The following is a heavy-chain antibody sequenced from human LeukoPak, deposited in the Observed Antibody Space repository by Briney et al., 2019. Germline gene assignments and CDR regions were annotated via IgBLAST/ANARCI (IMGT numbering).Heavy chain of an antibody. V-gene: IGHV3-23*01. CDR1: GFSFSSYA. CDR2: VSGGGDTT. D-gene: IGHD6-6*01. CDR3: AGISYSGTWPVGY. J-gene: IGHJ4*02. Sequence: GGSLRHSCAASGFSFSSYAMSWVRQAPGKGLEWVSAVSGGGDTTYTADSVKGRFTISRDNSKNTIYLQMNTLITEDTALYYCAGISYSGTWPVGYWGQGTLVTVTA.